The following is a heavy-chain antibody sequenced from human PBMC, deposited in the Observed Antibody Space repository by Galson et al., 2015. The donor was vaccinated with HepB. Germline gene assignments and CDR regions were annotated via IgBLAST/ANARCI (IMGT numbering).Heavy chain of an antibody. CDR3: AKDLFYGGNSLVDS. J-gene: IGHJ4*02. CDR2: LSANGGGT. CDR1: RFTFTSYG. D-gene: IGHD4-23*01. Sequence: SLRLSCAASRFTFTSYGMTWVRQAPGKGLEWVSGLSANGGGTYYADSVKGRFTISRDNSKNTLYLQMNSLRAEDTAVYYCAKDLFYGGNSLVDSWGQGILVTVSS. V-gene: IGHV3-23*01.